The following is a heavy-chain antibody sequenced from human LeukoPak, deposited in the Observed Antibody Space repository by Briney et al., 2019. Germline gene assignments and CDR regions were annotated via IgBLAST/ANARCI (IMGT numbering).Heavy chain of an antibody. CDR2: IRYDGSNK. D-gene: IGHD3-10*01. V-gene: IGHV3-30*02. CDR1: GFTFSSYG. CDR3: AKDITMVRGVIDY. Sequence: PGGSLRLSCAASGFTFSSYGMHWVRQAPGKGLEWVAFIRYDGSNKYYADSVKGRFTISRDNSKNTLYLQMNSLRAEDTAVYYCAKDITMVRGVIDYWGQGTLVTVSS. J-gene: IGHJ4*02.